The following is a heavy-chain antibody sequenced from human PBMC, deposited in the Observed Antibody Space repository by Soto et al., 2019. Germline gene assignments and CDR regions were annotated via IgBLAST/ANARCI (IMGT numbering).Heavy chain of an antibody. D-gene: IGHD7-27*01. CDR1: GGTFSTSA. Sequence: QVQLVQSGAEVRKPGSSVKVSCKASGGTFSTSAMNWVRQAPGQGLEWMGSIIPVFGTATYAQSFQGRLTITADGSTTTGYMELSSLRSEGTAVYYCATQLNGDLDFWGQGTLLIVSS. J-gene: IGHJ4*02. CDR3: ATQLNGDLDF. V-gene: IGHV1-69*15. CDR2: IIPVFGTA.